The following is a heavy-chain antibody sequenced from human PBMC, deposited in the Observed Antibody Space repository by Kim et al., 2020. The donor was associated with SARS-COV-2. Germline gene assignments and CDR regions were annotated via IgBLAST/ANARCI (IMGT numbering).Heavy chain of an antibody. CDR3: AKAFAYSYSYYYYDLDV. CDR1: GFTFSSYA. CDR2: ICCDGSST. D-gene: IGHD5-18*01. Sequence: GGSLRLSCAASGFTFSSYAIHWVRQAPGKGLECVAAICCDGSSTYYADSVKGRFTISRDSSKNTLFLQMSSLRAEDMAVYYCAKAFAYSYSYYYYDLDV. V-gene: IGHV3-64*02. J-gene: IGHJ6*01.